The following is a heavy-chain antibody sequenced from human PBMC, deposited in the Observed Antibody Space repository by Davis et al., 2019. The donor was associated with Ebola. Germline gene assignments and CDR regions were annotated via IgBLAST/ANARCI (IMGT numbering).Heavy chain of an antibody. CDR2: INPNSGGT. V-gene: IGHV1-2*04. CDR3: ARAGGNYDFWSGSLTLSKFAFDI. J-gene: IGHJ3*02. CDR1: GYTFTDYY. D-gene: IGHD3-3*01. Sequence: ASVKVSCKSSGYTFTDYYIHWVRQAPGQGLEWMGWINPNSGGTDYAQKFQGWFTMTRDTSISTAYMELNRLRPDDTAIYYCARAGGNYDFWSGSLTLSKFAFDIWGQGTMVTVSS.